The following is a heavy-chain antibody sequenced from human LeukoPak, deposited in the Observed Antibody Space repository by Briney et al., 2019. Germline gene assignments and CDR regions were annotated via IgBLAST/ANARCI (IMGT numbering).Heavy chain of an antibody. V-gene: IGHV3-23*01. CDR2: IGAGGTFT. D-gene: IGHD5-12*01. CDR1: GFTFSSYA. J-gene: IGHJ4*02. CDR3: GRDRGYTGDY. Sequence: PGGSLRLSCTASGFTFSSYAMNWVRQAPGKGLEWVSGIGAGGTFTYYADSVKGRFTVSRDNSKNTLYLQMNSLRAEDTAVYYCGRDRGYTGDYWGQGTLVTVSS.